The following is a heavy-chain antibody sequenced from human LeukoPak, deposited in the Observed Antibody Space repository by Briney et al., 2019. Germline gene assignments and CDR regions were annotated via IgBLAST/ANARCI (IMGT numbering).Heavy chain of an antibody. V-gene: IGHV4-59*08. D-gene: IGHD5-18*01. CDR2: IFYSGST. J-gene: IGHJ4*02. CDR3: ARRAPYSYEWSTLDY. Sequence: SEPLSLTCTVSGGSIRSYYWSWIRQPPGKGLEWMGYIFYSGSTDSNPSLKSRVTISVDTSKNQFSLKLSSVTAADTAVYYCARRAPYSYEWSTLDYWGQGTLVTVSS. CDR1: GGSIRSYY.